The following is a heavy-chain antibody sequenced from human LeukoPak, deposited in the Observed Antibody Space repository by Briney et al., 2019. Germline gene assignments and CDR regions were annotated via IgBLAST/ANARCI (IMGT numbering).Heavy chain of an antibody. CDR1: GYTFTSYD. CDR2: MNPNSGNT. CDR3: ARDTDYGDYVFFW. D-gene: IGHD4-17*01. Sequence: ASVKVSCKASGYTFTSYDINWVRQATGQGLEWMGWMNPNSGNTGYAQKFQGRVTMTRNTSISTAYMELRSLRSDDTAVYYCARDTDYGDYVFFWWGQGTLVTVSS. V-gene: IGHV1-8*01. J-gene: IGHJ4*02.